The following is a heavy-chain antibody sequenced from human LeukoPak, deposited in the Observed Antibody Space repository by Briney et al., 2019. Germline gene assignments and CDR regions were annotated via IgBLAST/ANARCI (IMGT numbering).Heavy chain of an antibody. CDR3: ARTEHYDSWSGYLGYFDY. V-gene: IGHV4-4*07. CDR2: IYTSGST. CDR1: GGSISSYY. Sequence: PSETLSLTCTVSGGSISSYYWSWIRQPAGKGLEWIGRIYTSGSTNYNPSLKSRVTMSVDTSKNQVSLKLSSVTAADTAVYYCARTEHYDSWSGYLGYFDYWGQGTLVTVSS. D-gene: IGHD3-3*01. J-gene: IGHJ4*02.